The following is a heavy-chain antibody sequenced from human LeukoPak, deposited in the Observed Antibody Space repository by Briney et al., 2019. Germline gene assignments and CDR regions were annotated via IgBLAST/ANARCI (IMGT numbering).Heavy chain of an antibody. D-gene: IGHD5-18*01. J-gene: IGHJ3*02. CDR3: ARVEGYSYGQGRNDAFDI. CDR2: IYHSGSA. CDR1: GYSISSGYY. Sequence: SETLSLTCTVSGYSISSGYYWGWVRQPPGKGLEWIGSIYHSGSAYYNPSLKSRVTISVDTSKNQFSLKLSSVTAADTAVYYCARVEGYSYGQGRNDAFDIWGQGTMVTVSS. V-gene: IGHV4-38-2*02.